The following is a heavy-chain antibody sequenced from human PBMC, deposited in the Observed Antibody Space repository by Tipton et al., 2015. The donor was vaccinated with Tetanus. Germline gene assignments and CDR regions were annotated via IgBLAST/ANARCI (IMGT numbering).Heavy chain of an antibody. D-gene: IGHD3-9*01. CDR2: IYYSGGT. V-gene: IGHV4-61*01. Sequence: TLSLTCTVSGGSVSSGTNYWSWIRQPPGKGLEWIGCIYYSGGTNYNPPLKSRVTISVDTSKNQLSLKLSAVTAADTAVYYCARGVDLTGYDRAYYFYAMDVWGQGTTVTVSS. CDR1: GGSVSSGTNY. CDR3: ARGVDLTGYDRAYYFYAMDV. J-gene: IGHJ6*02.